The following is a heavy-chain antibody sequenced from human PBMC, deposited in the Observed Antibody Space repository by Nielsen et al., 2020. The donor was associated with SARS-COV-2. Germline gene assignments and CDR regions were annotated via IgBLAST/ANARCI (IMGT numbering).Heavy chain of an antibody. CDR1: GFNFNIYW. CDR2: IKPDGSEK. V-gene: IGHV3-7*04. J-gene: IGHJ4*02. D-gene: IGHD3-16*01. CDR3: VRGLQVPNGLAHR. Sequence: GESLKISCAASGFNFNIYWMSWVRQAPGKGLEWVANIKPDGSEKYYADSVKGRFTISRDNSKNTLYLQMNSLRAEDTAVYYCVRGLQVPNGLAHRWGQGTLVTVSS.